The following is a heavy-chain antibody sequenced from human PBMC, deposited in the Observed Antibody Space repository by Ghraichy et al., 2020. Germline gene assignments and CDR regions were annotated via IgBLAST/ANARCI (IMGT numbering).Heavy chain of an antibody. Sequence: SETLSLTCAVYGGSFSGYYWSWIRQPPGKGLEWIGEINHSGSTNYNPSLKSRVTISVDTSKNQFSLKLSSVTAADTAVYYCARKRWLQWFDPWGQGTLVTVSS. J-gene: IGHJ5*02. V-gene: IGHV4-34*01. CDR1: GGSFSGYY. CDR2: INHSGST. D-gene: IGHD5-24*01. CDR3: ARKRWLQWFDP.